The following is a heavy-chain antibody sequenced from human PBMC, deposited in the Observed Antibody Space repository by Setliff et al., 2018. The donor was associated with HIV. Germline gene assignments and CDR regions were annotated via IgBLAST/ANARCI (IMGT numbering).Heavy chain of an antibody. V-gene: IGHV4-34*01. D-gene: IGHD1-26*01. CDR1: GGSFSGYY. Sequence: SETLSLTCAVYGGSFSGYYWSWIRQPPGKGLEWIGEINHSGSTNYNPSLKSRVTISVDTSKNQFSLNLRSVTAADTAVYFCASGGHRLHDYWGQGTLVTVSS. CDR2: INHSGST. CDR3: ASGGHRLHDY. J-gene: IGHJ4*02.